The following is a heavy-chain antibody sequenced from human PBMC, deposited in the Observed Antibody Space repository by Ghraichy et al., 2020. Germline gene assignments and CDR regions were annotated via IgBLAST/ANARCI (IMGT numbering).Heavy chain of an antibody. D-gene: IGHD3-22*01. V-gene: IGHV3-7*01. Sequence: GGSLRLSCAASGFTFSSYWMSWVRQAPGKGLEWVANIKQDGSEKYYVDSVKGRFTISRDNTKNSLYLQMNSLRAEDTAVYYCARDNTYYYDSSEVFDYWGQGTLVTVSS. CDR3: ARDNTYYYDSSEVFDY. J-gene: IGHJ4*02. CDR2: IKQDGSEK. CDR1: GFTFSSYW.